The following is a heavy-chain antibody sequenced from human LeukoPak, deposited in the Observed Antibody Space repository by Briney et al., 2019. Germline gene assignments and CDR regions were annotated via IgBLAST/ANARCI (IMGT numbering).Heavy chain of an antibody. CDR1: GFTFSSYA. Sequence: PGGSLRLSCSASGFTFSSYAMHWVRQAPGKGLEYVSAISSNGGSTYYADSVKGRFTIPRDNSKNTLYLQMSSLRAEDTAVYYCVKAGAFYGSGSYYNQPFGYWGQGTLVTVSS. J-gene: IGHJ4*02. V-gene: IGHV3-64D*06. CDR2: ISSNGGST. CDR3: VKAGAFYGSGSYYNQPFGY. D-gene: IGHD3-10*01.